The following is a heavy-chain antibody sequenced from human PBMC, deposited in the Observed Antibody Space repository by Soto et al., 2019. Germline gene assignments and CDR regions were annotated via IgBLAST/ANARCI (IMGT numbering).Heavy chain of an antibody. J-gene: IGHJ6*02. D-gene: IGHD3-10*01. CDR2: ISGSGGST. CDR1: GFTFSSYA. Sequence: GGSLRLSCAASGFTFSSYAMSWVRQAPGKGLEWVSAISGSGGSTYYADSVKGRFTISRDNSKNTLYLQMNSLRAEDTAVYYCANGYGSGSYYTGSHYYYYGMDVWGQGTTVTVSS. V-gene: IGHV3-23*01. CDR3: ANGYGSGSYYTGSHYYYYGMDV.